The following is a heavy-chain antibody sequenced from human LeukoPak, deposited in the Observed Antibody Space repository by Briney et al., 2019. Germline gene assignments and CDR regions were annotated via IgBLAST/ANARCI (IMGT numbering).Heavy chain of an antibody. CDR3: ARLPYTMVRGVDDAFDI. D-gene: IGHD3-10*01. V-gene: IGHV1-2*02. J-gene: IGHJ3*02. CDR2: INPNSGGT. Sequence: ASVKVSCKASGYTFTGYYMHWLRQAPGQALEWMGWINPNSGGTNYAQKFQGRVTMTRDTSISTAYMELSRLRSDDTAVYYCARLPYTMVRGVDDAFDIWGQGTMVTVSS. CDR1: GYTFTGYY.